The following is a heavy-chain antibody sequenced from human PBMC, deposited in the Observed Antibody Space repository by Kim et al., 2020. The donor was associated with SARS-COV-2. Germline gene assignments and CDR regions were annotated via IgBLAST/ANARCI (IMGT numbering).Heavy chain of an antibody. J-gene: IGHJ3*02. D-gene: IGHD3-22*01. CDR3: ARLDYDSSGPPIDAFDI. Sequence: LKSRVTISVDTSKNQFSLKLSSVTAADTAVYYCARLDYDSSGPPIDAFDIWGQGTMVTVSS. V-gene: IGHV4-59*08.